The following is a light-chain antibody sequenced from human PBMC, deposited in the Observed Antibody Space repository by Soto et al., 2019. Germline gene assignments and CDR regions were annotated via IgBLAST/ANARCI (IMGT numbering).Light chain of an antibody. J-gene: IGKJ1*01. CDR1: QSISSW. CDR2: KAS. CDR3: QQYNSFWT. Sequence: DIQMTQSPSTLSASVGDSVTITCRASQSISSWLAWYQQKPGKAPKLLIYKASSLESGVPSRFSGSGAGTEFTLTISSLQPDDFATYYGQQYNSFWTCGQGTKVQIK. V-gene: IGKV1-5*03.